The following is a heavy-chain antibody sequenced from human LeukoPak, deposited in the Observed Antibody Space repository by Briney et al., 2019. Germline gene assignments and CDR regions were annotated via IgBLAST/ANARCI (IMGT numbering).Heavy chain of an antibody. CDR1: GFTFSSYA. V-gene: IGHV3-30*04. CDR2: ISYDGSNK. D-gene: IGHD5-24*01. Sequence: TGGSLRLSCAASGFTFSSYAMHWVRQAPGKGLEWVAVISYDGSNKYYADSVKGRFTISRDNSKNTLYLQMNSLRAEDTAVYYCARGDGRWLYHYYYMDVWGKGTTVTVSS. CDR3: ARGDGRWLYHYYYMDV. J-gene: IGHJ6*03.